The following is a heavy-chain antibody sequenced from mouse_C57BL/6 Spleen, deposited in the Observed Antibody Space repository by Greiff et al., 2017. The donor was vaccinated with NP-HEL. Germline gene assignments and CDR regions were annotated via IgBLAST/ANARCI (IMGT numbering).Heavy chain of an antibody. CDR2: INPSSGYT. CDR3: ARELRSLDY. J-gene: IGHJ2*01. V-gene: IGHV1-4*01. CDR1: GYTFTSYT. D-gene: IGHD1-1*01. Sequence: LVESGAELARPGASVKMSCKASGYTFTSYTMHWVKQRPGQGLEWIGYINPSSGYTKYNQKFKDKATLTADKSSSTAYMQLSSLTSEDSAVYYCARELRSLDYWGQGTTLTVSS.